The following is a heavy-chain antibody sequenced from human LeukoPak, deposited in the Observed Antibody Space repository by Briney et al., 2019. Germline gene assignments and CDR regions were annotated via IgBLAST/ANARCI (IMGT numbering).Heavy chain of an antibody. CDR2: IYYSGST. J-gene: IGHJ4*02. V-gene: IGHV4-39*01. CDR1: GVSISSSSYY. CDR3: ARHFEDWFGDGLPLDY. Sequence: PSEALSLTFTVSGVSISSSSYYWGWIRPPPGKGLEWIGSIYYSGSTYYNPSLKSRVTISVDTSKNQFSLKLSSVTAADTAVYYCARHFEDWFGDGLPLDYWGQGTLVTVSS. D-gene: IGHD3/OR15-3a*01.